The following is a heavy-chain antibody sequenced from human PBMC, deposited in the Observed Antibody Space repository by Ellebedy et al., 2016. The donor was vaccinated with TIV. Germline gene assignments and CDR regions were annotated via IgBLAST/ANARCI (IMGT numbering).Heavy chain of an antibody. D-gene: IGHD5-18*01. CDR1: GYSISSGYY. CDR3: ARDTAMALVDY. J-gene: IGHJ4*02. V-gene: IGHV4-38-2*02. Sequence: SETLSLTXTVSGYSISSGYYWGWIRQPPGKGLEWIGSIYHSGSTYYNPSLKSRVTISVDTSKNQFSLKLSSVTAADTAVYYCARDTAMALVDYWGQGTLVTVSS. CDR2: IYHSGST.